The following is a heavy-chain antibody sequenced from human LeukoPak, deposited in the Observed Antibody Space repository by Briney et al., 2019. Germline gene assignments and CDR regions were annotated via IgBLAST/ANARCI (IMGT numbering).Heavy chain of an antibody. CDR1: GGSFSGYY. CDR3: ARLRSSSWYHRGNWFDP. D-gene: IGHD6-13*01. CDR2: INHSGST. J-gene: IGHJ5*02. Sequence: KPSETLSLTCAVYGGSFSGYYWSWIRQPPGKGLEWLGEINHSGSTNYNPSLKSRVTISVDTSKNQFSLKLSSVTAADTAVYYCARLRSSSWYHRGNWFDPWGQGTLVTVSS. V-gene: IGHV4-34*01.